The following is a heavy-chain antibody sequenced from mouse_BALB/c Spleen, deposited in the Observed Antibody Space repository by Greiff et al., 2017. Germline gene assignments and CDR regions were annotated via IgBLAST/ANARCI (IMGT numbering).Heavy chain of an antibody. J-gene: IGHJ2*01. Sequence: VKLMESGAELAKPGASVKMSCMASGYTFTSYWMHWVKQRPGQGLEWIGYINPSTGYTEYNQKFKDKATLTADKSSSTAYMQLSSLTSEDSAVYYCARGYYGGVDYWGQGTTLTVSS. V-gene: IGHV1-7*01. CDR1: GYTFTSYW. CDR3: ARGYYGGVDY. D-gene: IGHD1-1*01. CDR2: INPSTGYT.